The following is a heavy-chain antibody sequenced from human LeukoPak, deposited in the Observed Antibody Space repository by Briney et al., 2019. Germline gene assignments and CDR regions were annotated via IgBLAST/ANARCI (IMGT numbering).Heavy chain of an antibody. V-gene: IGHV1-8*01. Sequence: ASVKVSCKASGYTFTSYDINWVRQAPGQGLEWMGWMNPNSGDTGYAQKFQGRVTMTRNTSISTAYMELSSLRSEDTAVYYCARRRGSSSWSDYWGQGTLVTVSS. D-gene: IGHD6-13*01. J-gene: IGHJ4*02. CDR2: MNPNSGDT. CDR3: ARRRGSSSWSDY. CDR1: GYTFTSYD.